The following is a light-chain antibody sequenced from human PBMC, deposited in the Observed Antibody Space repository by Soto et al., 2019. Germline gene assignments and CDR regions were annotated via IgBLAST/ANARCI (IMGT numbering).Light chain of an antibody. CDR2: NTS. V-gene: IGKV3-20*01. J-gene: IGKJ1*01. CDR1: QSVTSTS. Sequence: EIVLTQSPGTLSLSPGERATLYCRASQSVTSTSFAWYQQKPGQAPRLLIYNTSTRAGGIPARFSGSGSGTDFTLTIDRLEPEDFAVYYCQQYSYSLWTFGQGTKVEI. CDR3: QQYSYSLWT.